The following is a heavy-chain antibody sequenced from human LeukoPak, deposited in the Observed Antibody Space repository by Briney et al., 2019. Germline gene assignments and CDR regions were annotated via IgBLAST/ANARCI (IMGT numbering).Heavy chain of an antibody. V-gene: IGHV4-39*01. CDR3: ASTYPELRYFDWLLSAAHYYYYYMDV. J-gene: IGHJ6*03. Sequence: SETLSLTCTVSGGSISSSSYYWGRIRQPPGKGLEWIGSIYYSGSTYYNPSLKSRVTISVDTSKNQFSLKLSSVTAADTAVYYCASTYPELRYFDWLLSAAHYYYYYMDVWGKGTTVTISS. CDR2: IYYSGST. CDR1: GGSISSSSYY. D-gene: IGHD3-9*01.